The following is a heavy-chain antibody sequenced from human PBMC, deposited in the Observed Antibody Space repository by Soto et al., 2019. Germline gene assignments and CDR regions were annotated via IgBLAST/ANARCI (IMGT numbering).Heavy chain of an antibody. Sequence: PGGSLELSCAASGVSFWIYVMDVFRQAPGKGLVWVSRINSDGSSTSYADSVKGRFTISRDNAKNTLYLQMNSLRAEDTAVYYCARDLLRPRHHWGQGTLVTVSS. CDR1: GVSFWIYV. CDR2: INSDGSST. J-gene: IGHJ4*02. V-gene: IGHV3-74*01. D-gene: IGHD3-22*01. CDR3: ARDLLRPRHH.